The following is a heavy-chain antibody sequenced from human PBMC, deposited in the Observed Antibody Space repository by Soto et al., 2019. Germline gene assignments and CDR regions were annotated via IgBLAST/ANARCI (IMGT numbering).Heavy chain of an antibody. CDR1: GYTFTSYY. CDR2: INPSGGST. V-gene: IGHV1-46*04. J-gene: IGHJ4*02. Sequence: QVQLVQSGAEVKKPGASVKVSCKASGYTFTSYYMHWVRQAPGQGLEWMGIINPSGGSTSYAQKWQGRVTMTRDTCTSTVYMELSSLRSEDTAVYYCARPNDDKLAFDYWGQGTLVTVSS. CDR3: ARPNDDKLAFDY. D-gene: IGHD1-1*01.